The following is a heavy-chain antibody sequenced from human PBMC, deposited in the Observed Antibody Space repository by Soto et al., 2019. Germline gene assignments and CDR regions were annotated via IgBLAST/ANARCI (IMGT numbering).Heavy chain of an antibody. CDR2: IYYTGNT. D-gene: IGHD3-9*01. Sequence: QVQLQESGPGLVKPSETLSLTCTVSGGSISSSSYFWGWIRQPPGKGLEWIGSIYYTGNTYYNPSLQSRVTISVDTSKNQFSLNLSSVTAADTAVYYCARRYFDWADWGQGTLVTVSS. CDR3: ARRYFDWAD. V-gene: IGHV4-39*01. CDR1: GGSISSSSYF. J-gene: IGHJ4*02.